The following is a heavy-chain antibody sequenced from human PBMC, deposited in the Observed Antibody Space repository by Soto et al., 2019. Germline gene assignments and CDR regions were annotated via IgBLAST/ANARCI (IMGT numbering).Heavy chain of an antibody. V-gene: IGHV3-30-3*01. CDR3: ARDIWSGSDY. Sequence: PGGSLRLSCAASGFTFSSYALHWVRQAPGKGLEWVAVISYDGSNKYYADSVKGRFTISRDNSKNTLYLQTNSLRPEDTAVYYCARDIWSGSDYWGQGTLVTVSS. CDR2: ISYDGSNK. CDR1: GFTFSSYA. D-gene: IGHD3-3*01. J-gene: IGHJ4*02.